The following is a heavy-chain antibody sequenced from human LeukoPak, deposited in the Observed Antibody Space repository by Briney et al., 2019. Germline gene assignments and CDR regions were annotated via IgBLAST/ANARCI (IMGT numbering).Heavy chain of an antibody. V-gene: IGHV3-23*01. CDR1: GFTFSSYA. J-gene: IGHJ3*02. D-gene: IGHD2-21*02. Sequence: GGSLRLSCAASGFTFSSYAMSWVRQAPGKGLEWVSAISGSGGSTYYADSVKGRFTISRVNSKNTLYLQMNSLRAEDTAVYYCAKDLVVVTDHHDIWGQGTMVTVSS. CDR3: AKDLVVVTDHHDI. CDR2: ISGSGGST.